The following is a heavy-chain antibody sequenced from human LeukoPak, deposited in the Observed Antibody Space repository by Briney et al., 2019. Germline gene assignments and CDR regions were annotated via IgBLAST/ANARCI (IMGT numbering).Heavy chain of an antibody. CDR1: GFTFSTYG. CDR3: AKPRRDYDILTASDY. J-gene: IGHJ4*02. Sequence: PGGSLRLSCAASGFTFSTYGMHWVRHAPGKGLEWVAFIRYHGSNKYYADSVKGRFTISRDNSKNTLYLQMNSLRAEDTAVYFCAKPRRDYDILTASDYWGQGTLVTVSS. V-gene: IGHV3-30*02. D-gene: IGHD3-9*01. CDR2: IRYHGSNK.